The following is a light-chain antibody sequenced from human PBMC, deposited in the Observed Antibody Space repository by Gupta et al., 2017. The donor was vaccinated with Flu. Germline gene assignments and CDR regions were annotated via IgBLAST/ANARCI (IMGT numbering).Light chain of an antibody. CDR2: DAS. CDR3: QQRSNWPPLT. J-gene: IGKJ4*01. Sequence: ERATLSCRASQSVSSYLAWYQQKPGQAPRLLISDASNRATGIPARFSGSGSGTDFTLTISSLEPEDFAVYYCQQRSNWPPLTFGGGTKVEIK. CDR1: QSVSSY. V-gene: IGKV3-11*01.